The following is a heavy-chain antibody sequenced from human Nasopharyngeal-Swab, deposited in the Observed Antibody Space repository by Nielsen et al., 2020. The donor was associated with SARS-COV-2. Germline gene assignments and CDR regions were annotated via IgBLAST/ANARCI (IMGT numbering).Heavy chain of an antibody. Sequence: GESLKISCAASGFTFRSYAISWVRQAPGKGLEWVSVISGSDHTTYYADSVKGRFTIPRDNSKNTVNLQKNSLRAEDTAIYYCAKDRDSGDDSDDYYHYYGMDVWGQGTTVTVSS. CDR2: ISGSDHTT. D-gene: IGHD5-12*01. V-gene: IGHV3-23*01. J-gene: IGHJ6*02. CDR1: GFTFRSYA. CDR3: AKDRDSGDDSDDYYHYYGMDV.